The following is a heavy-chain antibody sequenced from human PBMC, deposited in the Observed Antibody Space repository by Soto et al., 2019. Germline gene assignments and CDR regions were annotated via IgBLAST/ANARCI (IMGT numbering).Heavy chain of an antibody. Sequence: HPGGSLRLSCAASGFTFSSYGMHWVRQAPGKGLEWVAVIWYDGSNKYYADSVKGRFTISRDNSKNTLYLQMNSLRAEDTAVYYCARELSNFYYYYGMDVWGQGTTVTVSS. CDR1: GFTFSSYG. CDR2: IWYDGSNK. V-gene: IGHV3-33*01. J-gene: IGHJ6*02. CDR3: ARELSNFYYYYGMDV. D-gene: IGHD3-10*01.